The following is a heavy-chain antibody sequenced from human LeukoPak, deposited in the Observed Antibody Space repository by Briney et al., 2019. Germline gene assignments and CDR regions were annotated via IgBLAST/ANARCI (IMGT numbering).Heavy chain of an antibody. CDR1: RFIFSDSY. J-gene: IGHJ4*02. CDR2: ISTSSAFS. CDR3: ARDPGSSYFHY. D-gene: IGHD6-13*01. V-gene: IGHV3-11*06. Sequence: GGSLRLSCAASRFIFSDSYMSWIRQAPGKGLEWLSFISTSSAFSKSADSVRGRFTISRDNAKNSVYLEMNSLRAEDTGVYYCARDPGSSYFHYWGQGTLVTVSS.